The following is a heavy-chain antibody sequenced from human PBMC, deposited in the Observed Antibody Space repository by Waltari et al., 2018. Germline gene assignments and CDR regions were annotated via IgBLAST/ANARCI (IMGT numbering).Heavy chain of an antibody. V-gene: IGHV4-39*07. CDR1: AGSISSSSHY. CDR2: IYYSGST. Sequence: QLQLQESGPGLVKPSETLSLTCPVSAGSISSSSHYSVWIRQPPGKGLELIGSIYYSGSTYYNPSLKDRVTISGDTSKNQFSLKLSSVTAADTAVYYCAREGRGCSGGSCYQNWFDPWGQGTLVTVSS. CDR3: AREGRGCSGGSCYQNWFDP. J-gene: IGHJ5*02. D-gene: IGHD2-15*01.